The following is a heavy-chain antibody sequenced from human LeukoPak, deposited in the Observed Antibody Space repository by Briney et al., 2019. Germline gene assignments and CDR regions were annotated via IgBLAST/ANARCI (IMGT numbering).Heavy chain of an antibody. CDR1: GFTFDDYT. V-gene: IGHV3-43*01. J-gene: IGHJ6*02. Sequence: TGGSLRLSCAASGFTFDDYTMHWVRQAPGKGLEWVSLISWDGGSTYYADSVKGRFTISRDNSKNSLYLQMNSLRTEDTALYYCAKDILGDYYYGMDVWGQGTTVTVSS. CDR2: ISWDGGST. CDR3: AKDILGDYYYGMDV.